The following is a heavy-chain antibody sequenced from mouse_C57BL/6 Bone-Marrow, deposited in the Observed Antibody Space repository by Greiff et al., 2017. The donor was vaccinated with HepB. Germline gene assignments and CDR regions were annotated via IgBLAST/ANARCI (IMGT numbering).Heavy chain of an antibody. CDR3: ARGYYGSSYDWYFDD. CDR1: GYSITSGYD. Sequence: EVKVEESGPGMVKPSQSLSLTCTVTGYSITSGYDWYWIRHFPGNKLEWMGYISYSGSTNYNPSLKSHIPITQNTSKNHFFLKLNSVTTTDTATYYCARGYYGSSYDWYFDDWGTGTTVTVSS. V-gene: IGHV3-1*01. J-gene: IGHJ1*03. D-gene: IGHD1-1*01. CDR2: ISYSGST.